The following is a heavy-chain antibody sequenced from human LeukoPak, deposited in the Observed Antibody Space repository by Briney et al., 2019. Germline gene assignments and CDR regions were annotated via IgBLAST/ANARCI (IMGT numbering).Heavy chain of an antibody. CDR1: GFTFGTYA. CDR3: ARFLEYGDYWDPSFDY. D-gene: IGHD3-3*01. CDR2: ISGSGGST. J-gene: IGHJ4*02. V-gene: IGHV3-23*01. Sequence: GGSLRLSCAASGFTFGTYAMSWVRQAPGKGLEWVSDISGSGGSTYYADSVKGRFTISRDNSKNTLYLQMNSLRSDDTAVYYCARFLEYGDYWDPSFDYWGRGTLVTVSS.